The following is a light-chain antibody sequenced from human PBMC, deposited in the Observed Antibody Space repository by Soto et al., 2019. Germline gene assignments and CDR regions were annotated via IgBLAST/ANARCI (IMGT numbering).Light chain of an antibody. V-gene: IGLV2-23*01. CDR1: SGDIGTYNL. CDR3: CSYAGASTYVV. Sequence: QSVLSQPASVSGSPGQSITISCTGASGDIGTYNLVSWYQQYPGKAPKLMIYEGNKRPSGVSDRFSGYKSGYTASLTISGLQAEDEAEYYCCSYAGASTYVVFGGGTK. CDR2: EGN. J-gene: IGLJ2*01.